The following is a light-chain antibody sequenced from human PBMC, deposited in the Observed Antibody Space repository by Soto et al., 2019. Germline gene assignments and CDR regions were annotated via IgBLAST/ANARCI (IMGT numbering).Light chain of an antibody. Sequence: QSALTQPASVSGSPGQSITLSCTGTSSDIGGYDYVSWYQRHPGKAPKLIIYDVNNRPSGVSNRFSGSKSGSTASLTISGLQAEDEADYYCTSYASGSSHVVFGGGTKVTVL. CDR3: TSYASGSSHVV. CDR2: DVN. CDR1: SSDIGGYDY. V-gene: IGLV2-14*01. J-gene: IGLJ2*01.